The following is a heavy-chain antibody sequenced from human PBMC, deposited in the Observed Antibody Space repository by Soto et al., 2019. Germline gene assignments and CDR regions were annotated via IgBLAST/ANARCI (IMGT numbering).Heavy chain of an antibody. CDR2: ISSSGSPI. J-gene: IGHJ6*02. Sequence: GGSLRLSCVASGFTFSTFEMNWVRQAPGKGLEWVSYISSSGSPIYYAESVKGRFTISRDFSDNTVYLQMNNLRVDDTAVYFCAKGVLSFHYGMEVWGQGTTVTVSS. CDR1: GFTFSTFE. D-gene: IGHD3-10*01. V-gene: IGHV3-48*03. CDR3: AKGVLSFHYGMEV.